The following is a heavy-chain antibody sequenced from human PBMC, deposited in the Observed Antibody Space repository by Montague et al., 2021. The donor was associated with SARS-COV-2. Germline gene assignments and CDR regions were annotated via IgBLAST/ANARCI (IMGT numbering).Heavy chain of an antibody. CDR3: ARLSWIPTAEPLTSDY. CDR1: GGSITNSNYY. CDR2: IFYKGST. V-gene: IGHV4-39*01. J-gene: IGHJ4*02. D-gene: IGHD5-18*01. Sequence: SETLSLTCSVSGGSITNSNYYWVWIRQPPGKGLEWIGRIFYKGSTYYXPYFKSRLTLSVDTSKNQFSLRLRSVTAADTAVYFCARLSWIPTAEPLTSDYWGQGALVTISS.